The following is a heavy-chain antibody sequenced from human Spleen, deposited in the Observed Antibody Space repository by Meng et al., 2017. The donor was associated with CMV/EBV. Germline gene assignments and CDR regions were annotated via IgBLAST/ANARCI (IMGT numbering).Heavy chain of an antibody. J-gene: IGHJ4*02. D-gene: IGHD3-9*01. Sequence: GESLKISCAASEFSFTSYDMNWVRQAPGKGLEWVSYISRSSSTIYYADSVKGRFTISRDNAKNSLYLQMNSLRAEDTAVYYCARDGGYDSLTGYYRDYWGQGTLVTVSS. CDR3: ARDGGYDSLTGYYRDY. V-gene: IGHV3-48*04. CDR1: EFSFTSYD. CDR2: ISRSSSTI.